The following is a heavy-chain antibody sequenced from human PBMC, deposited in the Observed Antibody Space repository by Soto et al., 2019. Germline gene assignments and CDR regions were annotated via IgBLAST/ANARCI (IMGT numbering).Heavy chain of an antibody. CDR3: ARDLDSSGGAYYYYYYGMDV. CDR2: INPNSGGT. Sequence: ASVKVSCKASGYTFTGYYMHWVRQAPGQGLEWMGWINPNSGGTNYAQKFQGRVTMTRDTSISTAYMELSRLRSDDTAVYYCARDLDSSGGAYYYYYYGMDVWGQGTTVTVSS. CDR1: GYTFTGYY. J-gene: IGHJ6*02. D-gene: IGHD3-22*01. V-gene: IGHV1-2*02.